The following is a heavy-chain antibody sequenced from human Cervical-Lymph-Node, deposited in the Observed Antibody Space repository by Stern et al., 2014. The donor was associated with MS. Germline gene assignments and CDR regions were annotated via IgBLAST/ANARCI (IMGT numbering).Heavy chain of an antibody. V-gene: IGHV2-5*02. CDR3: AHRLGEKQSFDY. D-gene: IGHD3-10*01. CDR1: GFSLSTSGVG. CDR2: IYWDDDK. Sequence: QITLKESGPRLVKPTQTLTLTCTFSGFSLSTSGVGVGWIRQPPGKALEWLGLIYWDDDKRYSPSLKSRLTITKDTSKNQVVLTMTNMDPVDTATYYCAHRLGEKQSFDYWGQGTLVTVSS. J-gene: IGHJ4*02.